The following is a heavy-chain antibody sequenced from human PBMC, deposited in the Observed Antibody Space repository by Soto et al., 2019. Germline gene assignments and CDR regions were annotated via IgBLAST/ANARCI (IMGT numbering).Heavy chain of an antibody. CDR2: ISYDGSNK. D-gene: IGHD6-13*01. CDR1: GFTFSSYG. Sequence: QVQLVESGGGVVQPGRSLRLSCAASGFTFSSYGMHWVRQAPGKGLEWVAVISYDGSNKYYADSVKGRFTISRDNSKNTLYLQMNSLRAEDTAVYYCTKDFYALAAAGTHGYWGQGTLVTVSS. CDR3: TKDFYALAAAGTHGY. V-gene: IGHV3-30*18. J-gene: IGHJ4*02.